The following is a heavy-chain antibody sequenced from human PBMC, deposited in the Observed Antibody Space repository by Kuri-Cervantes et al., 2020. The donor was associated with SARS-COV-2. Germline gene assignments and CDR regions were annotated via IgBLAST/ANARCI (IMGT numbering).Heavy chain of an antibody. D-gene: IGHD3-10*01. Sequence: ASMKVSCKASGYTFTGYYMHWVRQAPGQGLEWMGWINPNSGGTNYAQKFQGWVTMTRDTSISTAYMELSRLRSDDTAVYYCATGMVRGVIQSYYYGMDVWGQGTMVTVSS. CDR3: ATGMVRGVIQSYYYGMDV. CDR2: INPNSGGT. J-gene: IGHJ6*02. CDR1: GYTFTGYY. V-gene: IGHV1-2*04.